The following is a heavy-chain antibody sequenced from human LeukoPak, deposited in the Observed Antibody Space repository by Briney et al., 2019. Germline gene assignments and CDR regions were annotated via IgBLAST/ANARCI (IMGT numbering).Heavy chain of an antibody. V-gene: IGHV3-7*01. CDR2: MKYDGSEN. Sequence: GFTFXSYXXXWVRQATGKGLXXVANMKYDGSENYYVDSVKGRFTISRDNAKNSLYLQMNSLRAEDTAVYYCARDIEAAGLFLDYWGQGTLVTVSS. CDR3: ARDIEAAGLFLDY. J-gene: IGHJ4*02. D-gene: IGHD6-13*01. CDR1: GFTFXSYX.